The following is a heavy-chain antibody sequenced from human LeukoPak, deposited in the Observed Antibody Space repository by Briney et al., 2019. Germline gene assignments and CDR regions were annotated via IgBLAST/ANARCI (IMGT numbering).Heavy chain of an antibody. V-gene: IGHV3-7*01. Sequence: PGGSLRLSCAASGFTFSSYWMSWVRQAPGKGLEWVANIKQDGSEKYYVDSVKGRFTISRDNAKNSLYLQMYSLRAEDTAVYYCARAPPSCSGGSCYDHWGQGTLVTVSS. J-gene: IGHJ5*02. CDR1: GFTFSSYW. CDR2: IKQDGSEK. D-gene: IGHD2-15*01. CDR3: ARAPPSCSGGSCYDH.